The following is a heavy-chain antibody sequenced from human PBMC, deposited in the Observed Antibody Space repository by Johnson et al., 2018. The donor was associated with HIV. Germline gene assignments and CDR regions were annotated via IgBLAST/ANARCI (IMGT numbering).Heavy chain of an antibody. CDR1: GFTVSSNY. V-gene: IGHV3-66*01. Sequence: MLLVESGGGLVQPGGSLRLSCAASGFTVSSNYMSWVRQAPGKGLEWVSVIYSGGSTYYADSVKGRFTISRDNSKNTLYLQMNSLRAEDTAVYYCARDSNQYAFDIWGQGTMVTVSS. J-gene: IGHJ3*02. D-gene: IGHD2-8*01. CDR2: IYSGGST. CDR3: ARDSNQYAFDI.